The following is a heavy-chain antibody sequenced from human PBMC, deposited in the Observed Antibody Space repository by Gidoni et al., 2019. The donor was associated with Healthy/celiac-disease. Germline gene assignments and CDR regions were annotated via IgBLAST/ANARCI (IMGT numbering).Heavy chain of an antibody. CDR2: ISGSGCST. CDR1: GFTFSSYA. J-gene: IGHJ4*02. Sequence: EVQLLESGGGLVQPGGSLRRSCAASGFTFSSYAMSWVRQAPGKGLEWVSAISGSGCSTYYADSVKGRFTISRDNSKNTLYLQMNSLRAEDTAVYYCAKDLLPYSSAAYFDYWGQGTLVTVSS. D-gene: IGHD6-25*01. CDR3: AKDLLPYSSAAYFDY. V-gene: IGHV3-23*01.